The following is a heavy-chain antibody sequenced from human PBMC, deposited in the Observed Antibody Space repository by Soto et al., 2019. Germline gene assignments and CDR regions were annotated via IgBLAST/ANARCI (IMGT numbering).Heavy chain of an antibody. J-gene: IGHJ4*02. CDR3: ARVGVEDYYDSSGYYSYYYFDY. V-gene: IGHV4-30-2*01. D-gene: IGHD3-22*01. Sequence: SETLSLTCAVSGGSISSGGYSWSWIRQPPGEGLEWIGYIYHSGSTYYNPSLKSRVTISVDRSKNQFSLKLSSVTAADTAVYYCARVGVEDYYDSSGYYSYYYFDYWGQGTLVTVSS. CDR1: GGSISSGGYS. CDR2: IYHSGST.